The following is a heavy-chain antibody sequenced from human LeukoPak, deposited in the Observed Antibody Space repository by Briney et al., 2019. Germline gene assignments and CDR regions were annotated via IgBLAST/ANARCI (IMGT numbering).Heavy chain of an antibody. CDR3: ARGHYLFSSWYTTDTGYFDY. D-gene: IGHD6-13*01. J-gene: IGHJ4*02. V-gene: IGHV4-34*01. Sequence: KPSETLSLTCAVYGGSFSGYYLSWIRQPPGKGLEWIGEINHSGSTNYNPSLKSRVTISVDTSKNQFSLKLSSVTAADTAVYYCARGHYLFSSWYTTDTGYFDYWGQGTLVTVSS. CDR2: INHSGST. CDR1: GGSFSGYY.